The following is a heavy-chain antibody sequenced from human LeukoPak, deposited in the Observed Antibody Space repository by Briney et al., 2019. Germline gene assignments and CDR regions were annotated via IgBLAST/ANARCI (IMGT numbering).Heavy chain of an antibody. J-gene: IGHJ5*02. CDR3: AIRAREQRDSSPGNWLDP. D-gene: IGHD1/OR15-1a*01. CDR1: GFTFSSYA. V-gene: IGHV3-23*01. CDR2: ISGSGGST. Sequence: GGSLRLSCAASGFTFSSYAMSWVRQAPGKGLEWVSVISGSGGSTYYADSVKGRFTISRDNSKNTLYLQMNRLRAEDTAVYYCAIRAREQRDSSPGNWLDPWGQGTLVTVSS.